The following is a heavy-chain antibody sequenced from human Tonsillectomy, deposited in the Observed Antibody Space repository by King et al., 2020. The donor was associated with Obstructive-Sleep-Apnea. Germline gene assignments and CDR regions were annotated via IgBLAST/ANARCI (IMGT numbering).Heavy chain of an antibody. J-gene: IGHJ4*02. CDR2: VFYSGST. Sequence: VQLQESGPGLVKPSETLSLTCTVSGGSISSSSGNNYWGWIRQPPGKGLEWIGTVFYSGSTFYNPSLKSQVTMSIDTSKNQFSLKLSSVTAADTSVYYCARDYSSLFYFDNWDQGTLVTVSS. CDR3: ARDYSSLFYFDN. CDR1: GGSISSSSGNNY. V-gene: IGHV4-39*07. D-gene: IGHD6-13*01.